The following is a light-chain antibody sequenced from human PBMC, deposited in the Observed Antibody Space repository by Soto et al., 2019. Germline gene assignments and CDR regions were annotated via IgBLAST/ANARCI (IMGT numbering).Light chain of an antibody. J-gene: IGKJ5*01. CDR3: QQYNNWPPSII. CDR2: DTS. V-gene: IGKV3-15*01. Sequence: EIVMTQSPATLSVSPGEGATLSCRASQGIGDTLAWYQQKPGQTPRLLIYDTSIRATGVPARFSGSRSGAEFTLTISSLQSEDFAVYYCQQYNNWPPSIIFGQGTRLEIK. CDR1: QGIGDT.